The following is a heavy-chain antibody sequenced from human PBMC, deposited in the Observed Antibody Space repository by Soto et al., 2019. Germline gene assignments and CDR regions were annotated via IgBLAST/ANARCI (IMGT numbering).Heavy chain of an antibody. J-gene: IGHJ1*01. D-gene: IGHD5-18*01. V-gene: IGHV3-23*01. Sequence: GGYLRLSCAASGFTFSSYAMSWVRQAPGKGLEWVSAISGSGGSTYYADSVKGRFTISRDNSKNTLYLQMNSLRAEDTAVYYCAIRGYSNGYRCWGKGTLVIVST. CDR3: AIRGYSNGYRC. CDR1: GFTFSSYA. CDR2: ISGSGGST.